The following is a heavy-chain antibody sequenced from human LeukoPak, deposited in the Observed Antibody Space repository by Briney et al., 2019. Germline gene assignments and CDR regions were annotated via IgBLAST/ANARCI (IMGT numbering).Heavy chain of an antibody. CDR2: IYTSGST. V-gene: IGHV4-4*07. D-gene: IGHD3-22*01. J-gene: IGHJ5*02. Sequence: SETLSLTCTVSGGSISSYYWSWIRQPAGKGLEWIGRIYTSGSTNYNPSLKSRVTMSVDTSKNQFSLKLSSVTAADTAVYYCARAGFYYDSSGYSKLNWFDPWGQGTLVTVSS. CDR1: GGSISSYY. CDR3: ARAGFYYDSSGYSKLNWFDP.